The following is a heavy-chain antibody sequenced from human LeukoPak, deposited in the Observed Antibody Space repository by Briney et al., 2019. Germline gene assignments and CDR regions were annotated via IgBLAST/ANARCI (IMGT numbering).Heavy chain of an antibody. CDR3: ARALGYSYGYFDY. J-gene: IGHJ4*02. CDR1: GGSFSGYY. D-gene: IGHD5-18*01. V-gene: IGHV4-34*01. Sequence: SEALSLTCAVYGGSFSGYYWSWIRQRPGKGLEWIGEINHSGSTNYNPSLKSRVTISVDTSKNQFSLKLSSVTAADTAVYYCARALGYSYGYFDYWGQGTLVTVSS. CDR2: INHSGST.